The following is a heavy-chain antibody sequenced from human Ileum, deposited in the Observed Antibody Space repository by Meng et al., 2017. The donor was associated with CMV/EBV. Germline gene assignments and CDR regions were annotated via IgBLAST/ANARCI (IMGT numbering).Heavy chain of an antibody. J-gene: IGHJ5*01. CDR3: GKDPHDFWSGKNWADS. V-gene: IGHV3-30*02. CDR1: GFTLSGYG. CDR2: IHFDGTEK. Sequence: GESLKISCAASGFTLSGYGMHWVRQAPSKGLEWVAFIHFDGTEKFYAASVKGRFTISRDNSKNTVYLQMDSLRHDDTAVYYCGKDPHDFWSGKNWADSWGQGT. D-gene: IGHD3-3*01.